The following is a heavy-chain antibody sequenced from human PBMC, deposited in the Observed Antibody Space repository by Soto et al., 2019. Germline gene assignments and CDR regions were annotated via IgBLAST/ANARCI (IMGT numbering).Heavy chain of an antibody. V-gene: IGHV1-69*02. CDR3: ASSYGSGYRAFDY. CDR2: INPILSMS. D-gene: IGHD3-10*01. CDR1: GDTFTFYS. J-gene: IGHJ4*02. Sequence: QVQLVQSGAEVKRPGSSVKVSCKASGDTFTFYSINWVRQAPGLGLEWMGRINPILSMSNYAQRFQGRVTMTAAQSTSTAYMELSSLRSEDTAIYYCASSYGSGYRAFDYWGQGALVTVSS.